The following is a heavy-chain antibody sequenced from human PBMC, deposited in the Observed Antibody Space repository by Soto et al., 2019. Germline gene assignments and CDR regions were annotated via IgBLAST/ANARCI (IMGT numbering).Heavy chain of an antibody. Sequence: ASVKVSCKASGYTFTGYYMHWVRQAPGQGLEWMGWINPNSGGTNYAQKFQGRVTMTRDTSISTAYMELSRLRSDDTAVYYCAREIRVWFGELLYYYGMDVWGQGTTVTV. V-gene: IGHV1-2*02. J-gene: IGHJ6*02. CDR2: INPNSGGT. D-gene: IGHD3-10*01. CDR3: AREIRVWFGELLYYYGMDV. CDR1: GYTFTGYY.